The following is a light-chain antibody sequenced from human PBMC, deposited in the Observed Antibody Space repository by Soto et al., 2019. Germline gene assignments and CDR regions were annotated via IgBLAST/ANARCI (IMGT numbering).Light chain of an antibody. CDR1: SSDVGAYNF. CDR2: DVS. V-gene: IGLV2-14*03. J-gene: IGLJ1*01. CDR3: GSYTTSSNYV. Sequence: QSALTQPASVSGSPGLSITISCTGTSSDVGAYNFVSWYQQHPDKAPKLMIFDVSNRPSGVSNRFSGSKSGNTASLTISGLQSEDEAEYYCGSYTTSSNYVFGTVTKVTVL.